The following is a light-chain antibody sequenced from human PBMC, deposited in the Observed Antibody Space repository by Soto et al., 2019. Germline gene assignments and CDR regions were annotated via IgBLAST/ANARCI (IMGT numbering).Light chain of an antibody. CDR1: QNINNY. J-gene: IGKJ5*01. Sequence: DIQMTRSPSSLSASLGESVTITCQASQNINNYLNWYQQKPGRAPKILIYDASNLEAGVPSRFRGSGSGTDFTFTISRLKPEDIATYYCQQYENLPTFGQGTRLEIK. CDR2: DAS. CDR3: QQYENLPT. V-gene: IGKV1-33*01.